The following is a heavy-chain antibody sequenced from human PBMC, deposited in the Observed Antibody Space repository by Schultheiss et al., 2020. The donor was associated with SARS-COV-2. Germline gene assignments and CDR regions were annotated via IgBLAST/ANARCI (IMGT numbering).Heavy chain of an antibody. Sequence: ASVKVSCKASGYTFTSYYMHWVRQAPGQGLEWMGWISAYNGNTNYAQKLQGRVTMTTDTSTSTAYMELRSLRSDDTAVYYCARVKYYDILTGYPNVDYFDYWGQGTLVTVSS. CDR3: ARVKYYDILTGYPNVDYFDY. CDR2: ISAYNGNT. V-gene: IGHV1-18*04. J-gene: IGHJ4*02. CDR1: GYTFTSYY. D-gene: IGHD3-9*01.